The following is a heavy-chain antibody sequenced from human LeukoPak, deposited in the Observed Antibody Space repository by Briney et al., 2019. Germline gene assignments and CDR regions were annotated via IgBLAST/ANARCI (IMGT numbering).Heavy chain of an antibody. V-gene: IGHV3-23*01. D-gene: IGHD6-6*01. CDR3: ASYRYGSSFAFDI. Sequence: GGSLRLSCAASEFPFSTYAMSWVRQAPGKGLEWVSSISGSGDSTYYADSVQGRFTISRDNSKNTLYLQINSLRAEDTAVYYCASYRYGSSFAFDIWGQGTMVTVSS. J-gene: IGHJ3*02. CDR2: ISGSGDST. CDR1: EFPFSTYA.